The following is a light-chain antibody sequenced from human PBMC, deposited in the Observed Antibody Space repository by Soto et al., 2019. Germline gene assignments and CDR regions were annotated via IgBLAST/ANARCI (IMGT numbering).Light chain of an antibody. V-gene: IGLV7-43*01. CDR2: SAS. J-gene: IGLJ3*02. CDR1: TGAVTSGYY. Sequence: QAVVTQEPSLAVSPGGTVTLTCSSSTGAVTSGYYPIWFQQKPGQAPRALIHSASNKHSWNPARFSGSLLGGKAALTLSNVQPDDEADYYRMMYHGGTWVFAGGTKVTVL. CDR3: MMYHGGTWV.